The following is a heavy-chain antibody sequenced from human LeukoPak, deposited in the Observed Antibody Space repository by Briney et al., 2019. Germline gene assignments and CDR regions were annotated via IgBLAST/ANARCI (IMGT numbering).Heavy chain of an antibody. D-gene: IGHD5-12*01. V-gene: IGHV4-34*01. CDR2: INHSGST. CDR1: GGSFSGYY. CDR3: ARVRATGAFDI. J-gene: IGHJ3*02. Sequence: SETLSLTCAVYGGSFSGYYWSCIRQPPGKGLEWIGEINHSGSTNYNPSLKSRVTISVDTSKNQFSLKLSSVTAADTAVYYCARVRATGAFDIWGQGTMVTVSS.